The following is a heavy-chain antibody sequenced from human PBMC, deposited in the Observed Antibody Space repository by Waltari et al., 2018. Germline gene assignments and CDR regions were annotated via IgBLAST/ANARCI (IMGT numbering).Heavy chain of an antibody. CDR2: IYYSGST. CDR1: GGSISSSSYY. Sequence: QLQLQESGPGLVKPSETLSLTCTVSGGSISSSSYYWGWIRQPPGKGLEGIGSIYYSGSTYYNPSLKSRVTISVDTSKNQFSLKLSSVTAADTAVYYCARHGSYGGSYYFDYWGQGTLVTVSS. J-gene: IGHJ4*02. CDR3: ARHGSYGGSYYFDY. V-gene: IGHV4-39*01. D-gene: IGHD4-17*01.